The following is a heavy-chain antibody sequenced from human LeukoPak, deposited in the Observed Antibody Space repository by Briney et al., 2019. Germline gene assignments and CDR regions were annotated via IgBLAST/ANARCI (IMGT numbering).Heavy chain of an antibody. D-gene: IGHD3-3*01. CDR2: ISSGSSYI. J-gene: IGHJ4*02. CDR3: ARAARNYDFWSGYY. Sequence: GGSLRLSCAASGFTFSSYSMNWVRQAPGKGLEWVSSISSGSSYIYYADSVKGRFTISRDNAKNSLYLQMNSLRAEDTAVYYCARAARNYDFWSGYYWGQGTLVTVSS. CDR1: GFTFSSYS. V-gene: IGHV3-21*01.